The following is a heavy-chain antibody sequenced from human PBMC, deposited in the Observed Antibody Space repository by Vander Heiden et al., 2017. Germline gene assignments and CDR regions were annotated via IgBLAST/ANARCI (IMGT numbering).Heavy chain of an antibody. CDR3: AKVQDCTNGVCST. D-gene: IGHD2-8*01. V-gene: IGHV3-9*01. J-gene: IGHJ1*01. Sequence: EVQLVESGGGLVQPGKSLSLACAASGFTFDDYTMHWVRQAPGKGLEWVSGISWNSGSVGYADSVKGRFTISRDNAKNSLYLQMNSLRVEDTALYYCAKVQDCTNGVCSTWGQGTLVTVSS. CDR2: ISWNSGSV. CDR1: GFTFDDYT.